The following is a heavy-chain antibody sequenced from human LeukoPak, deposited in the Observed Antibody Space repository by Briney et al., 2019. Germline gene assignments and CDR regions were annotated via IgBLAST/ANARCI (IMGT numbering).Heavy chain of an antibody. CDR2: IYYSGST. Sequence: PSETLSLTCAVYGGSFSSYYWGWIRQPPGKGLEWIGSIYYSGSTYYNPSLKSRVTISVDTSKNQFSLKLSSVTAADTAVYYCARSLTALTIYNWFDPWGQGTLVTVSS. CDR1: GGSFSSYY. D-gene: IGHD4-17*01. CDR3: ARSLTALTIYNWFDP. V-gene: IGHV4-39*07. J-gene: IGHJ5*02.